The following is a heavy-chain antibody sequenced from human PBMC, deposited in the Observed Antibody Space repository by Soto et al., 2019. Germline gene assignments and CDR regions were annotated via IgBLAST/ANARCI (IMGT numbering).Heavy chain of an antibody. V-gene: IGHV4-34*01. D-gene: IGHD2-8*02. CDR1: GGSFSGYY. CDR3: ARDKITGLFDY. CDR2: INHIGST. J-gene: IGHJ4*02. Sequence: QVQLQQWGAGLLKPSENLSLTCAVYGGSFSGYYWTWIRQPPGTGLECIGEINHIGSTNYNPSLKSRVTLSVDTSKNQFSLKLTSVTAADAAVYYCARDKITGLFDYWGQGTLVTVSS.